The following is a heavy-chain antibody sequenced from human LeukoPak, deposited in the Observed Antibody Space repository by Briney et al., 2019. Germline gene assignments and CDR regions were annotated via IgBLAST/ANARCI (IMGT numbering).Heavy chain of an antibody. Sequence: PGGSLRLSCVASGFSFSNSWMAWVRQAPGKGLVWVSRINSDGSSTSYADSVKGRFTISRDNAKNTLYLQMNSLRAEDTAAYYCATTRRDGYNYYFDYWGQGTLVTVSS. D-gene: IGHD5-24*01. CDR1: GFSFSNSW. CDR2: INSDGSST. V-gene: IGHV3-74*01. J-gene: IGHJ4*02. CDR3: ATTRRDGYNYYFDY.